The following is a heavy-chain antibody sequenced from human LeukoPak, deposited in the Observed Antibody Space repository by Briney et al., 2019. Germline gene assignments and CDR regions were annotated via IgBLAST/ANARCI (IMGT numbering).Heavy chain of an antibody. CDR2: IYYSGST. CDR1: GGSISSSSYY. J-gene: IGHJ4*02. Sequence: SETLSLTFTVSGGSISSSSYYWGWIRQPPGKGLEWIGSIYYSGSTYYNPSLKSRVTISVDTSKNQFSLKLSSVTAADTAVYYCARHGNYDTPDYWGQGTLVTVSS. CDR3: ARHGNYDTPDY. V-gene: IGHV4-39*01. D-gene: IGHD4-11*01.